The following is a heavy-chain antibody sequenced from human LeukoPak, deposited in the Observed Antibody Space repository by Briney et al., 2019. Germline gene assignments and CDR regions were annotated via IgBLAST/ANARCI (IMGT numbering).Heavy chain of an antibody. CDR1: GYTFTGYY. J-gene: IGHJ4*02. CDR2: INPNSGGT. D-gene: IGHD3-9*01. V-gene: IGHV1-2*02. CDR3: ARAWGSYDILTGYLPYW. Sequence: ASVKVSCKASGYTFTGYYMHWVRQAPGQGLEWMGWINPNSGGTNYAQKFQGRVTMTRDTSISTAYMELSRLRSDDTAVYYCARAWGSYDILTGYLPYWWGQGTLVTVSS.